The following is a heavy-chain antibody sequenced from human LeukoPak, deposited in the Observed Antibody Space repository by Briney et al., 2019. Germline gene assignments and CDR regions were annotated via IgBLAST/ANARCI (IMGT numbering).Heavy chain of an antibody. V-gene: IGHV3-30*18. J-gene: IGHJ4*02. Sequence: GGSPRLSCAASGFTFSSYGMHWVRQAPGKGLEWVAVISYDGSNKYYADSVKGRFTISRDNSKNTLYLQMNSLRAEDTAVYYCAKDQLTVTTTYYFDYWGQGTLVTVSS. D-gene: IGHD4-17*01. CDR3: AKDQLTVTTTYYFDY. CDR2: ISYDGSNK. CDR1: GFTFSSYG.